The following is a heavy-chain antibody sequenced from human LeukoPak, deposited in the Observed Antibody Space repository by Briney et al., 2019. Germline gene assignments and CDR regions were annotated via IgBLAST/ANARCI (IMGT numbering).Heavy chain of an antibody. CDR3: ATGYCSSTSCLHMNWFDP. Sequence: GASVKVSCKASGGTFSSYTISWVRQAPGQGLEWMGRIITILGIANYAQKFQGRVTITADKSTSTAYMELSSLRSEDTAVYYCATGYCSSTSCLHMNWFDPWGQGTLVTVSS. D-gene: IGHD2-2*01. CDR1: GGTFSSYT. J-gene: IGHJ5*02. CDR2: IITILGIA. V-gene: IGHV1-69*02.